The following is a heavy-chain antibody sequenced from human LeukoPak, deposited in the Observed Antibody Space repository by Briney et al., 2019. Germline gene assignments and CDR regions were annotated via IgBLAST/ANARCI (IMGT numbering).Heavy chain of an antibody. J-gene: IGHJ4*02. CDR1: GYTFTSYD. Sequence: VASVKVSCKASGYTFTSYDINWVRQAPGQGLEWMGWMNPNSGNTGYAQKFQGRVTMTRNTSISTAYMELSSLRSEDTAVYYCARGWYFMDSAPPLDYWGQGTLVTVSS. V-gene: IGHV1-8*01. D-gene: IGHD6-13*01. CDR2: MNPNSGNT. CDR3: ARGWYFMDSAPPLDY.